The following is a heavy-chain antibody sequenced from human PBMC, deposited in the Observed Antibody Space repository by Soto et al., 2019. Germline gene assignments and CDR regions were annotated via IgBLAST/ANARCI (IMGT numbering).Heavy chain of an antibody. CDR2: IYPGDHET. V-gene: IGHV5-51*01. D-gene: IGHD6-13*01. CDR1: GYTFSNFW. Sequence: PGESLKISCQCSGYTFSNFWIGWVRQLPGQGLEWMGIIYPGDHETRYSPSFLGKVTISAEKSINTAYLQWSSLEASDSAFYFCERGHSRSASFDGCGQGALVPVSS. CDR3: ERGHSRSASFDG. J-gene: IGHJ4*02.